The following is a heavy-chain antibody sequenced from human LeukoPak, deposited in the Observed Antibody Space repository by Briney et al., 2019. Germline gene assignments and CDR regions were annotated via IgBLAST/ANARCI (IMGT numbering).Heavy chain of an antibody. Sequence: GGSLRLSCAASGFTFSSYSMNWVRQAPGKGLEWVSYISSSSSTIYYADSVKGRFTISRDNAKNSPYLQINSLRAEDTAVYYCAREPEYCSGGSCYDFRTGSFDPWGQGTLVTVSS. D-gene: IGHD2-15*01. CDR3: AREPEYCSGGSCYDFRTGSFDP. CDR1: GFTFSSYS. CDR2: ISSSSSTI. J-gene: IGHJ5*02. V-gene: IGHV3-48*01.